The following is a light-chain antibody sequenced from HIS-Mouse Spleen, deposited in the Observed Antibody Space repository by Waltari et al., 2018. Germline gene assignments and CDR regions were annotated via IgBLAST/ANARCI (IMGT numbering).Light chain of an antibody. Sequence: QSALTQPRSVSGSPGQSVTISCTGPSSDFGGYNYIPGYQQPPGKAPKLMIYDVSKRPSGVPDRFSGSKSGNTASLTISGLQAEDEADYYCCSYAGSYTWVFGGGTKLTVL. CDR2: DVS. V-gene: IGLV2-11*01. CDR3: CSYAGSYTWV. J-gene: IGLJ3*02. CDR1: SSDFGGYNY.